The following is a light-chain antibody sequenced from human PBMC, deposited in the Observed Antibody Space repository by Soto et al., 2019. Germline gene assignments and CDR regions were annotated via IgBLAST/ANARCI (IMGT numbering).Light chain of an antibody. J-gene: IGKJ5*01. CDR2: AAS. Sequence: DIQMTQSPSSLSASVLDIVSITFRASQSISFYLNWYQQKPGKAHKVLIYAASNLQSGVPSRFSGSGSGTDFTLTISSLQPEDFATYYCQQSYSMPITFGQGTRLEIK. V-gene: IGKV1-39*01. CDR1: QSISFY. CDR3: QQSYSMPIT.